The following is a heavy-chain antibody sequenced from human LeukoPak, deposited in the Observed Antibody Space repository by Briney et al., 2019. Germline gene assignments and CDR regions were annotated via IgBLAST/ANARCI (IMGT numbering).Heavy chain of an antibody. V-gene: IGHV1-69*13. CDR3: ARGGYDFWSLPDY. CDR2: IIPIFGTA. Sequence: GASVKVSCKASGGTFSSYGISWVRQAPGQGLEWMGGIIPIFGTANYAQKFQGRVTITADESTSTAYMELSSLRSEDTAVYYCARGGYDFWSLPDYWGQGTLVTVSS. CDR1: GGTFSSYG. D-gene: IGHD3-3*01. J-gene: IGHJ4*02.